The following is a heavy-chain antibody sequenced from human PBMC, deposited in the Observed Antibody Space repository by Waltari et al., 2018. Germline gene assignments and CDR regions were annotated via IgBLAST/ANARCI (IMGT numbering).Heavy chain of an antibody. V-gene: IGHV4-4*07. D-gene: IGHD1-26*01. CDR2: IYTSGST. CDR3: ARDLGATTRCGFDY. Sequence: QVQLQESGPGLVKPSETLSLTCTVSGGSISRYYWSWIRQPAGKGLGWIGRIYTSGSTNYNPSLKSRVTMSVDTSKNQFSLKLSSVTAADTAVYYCARDLGATTRCGFDYWGQGTLVTVSS. J-gene: IGHJ4*02. CDR1: GGSISRYY.